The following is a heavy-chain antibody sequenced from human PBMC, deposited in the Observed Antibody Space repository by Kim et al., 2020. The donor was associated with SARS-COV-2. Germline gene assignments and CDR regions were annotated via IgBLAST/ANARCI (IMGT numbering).Heavy chain of an antibody. D-gene: IGHD7-27*01. CDR3: ASANPDAFDI. Sequence: TPHNPSPTGRVPISVDTSKNQFSLKLSSVTAADTAVYYCASANPDAFDIWGQGTMVTVSS. J-gene: IGHJ3*02. CDR2: T. V-gene: IGHV4-39*01.